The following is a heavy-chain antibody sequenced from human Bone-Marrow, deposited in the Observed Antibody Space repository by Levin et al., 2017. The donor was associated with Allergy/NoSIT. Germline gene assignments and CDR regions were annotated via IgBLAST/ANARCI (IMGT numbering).Heavy chain of an antibody. J-gene: IGHJ4*02. CDR2: IDWDGDK. D-gene: IGHD3-10*01. V-gene: IGHV2-70*01. Sequence: SGPTLVKPSQTLTLTCTFSGFSLSTHKMCVSWIRQPPGKALEWLALIDWDGDKYYTTSLKTRLTVSKDTSRNQVVLTMTNMGTADTATYYCARMRGYYGSGSYSPRLFDYWGQGSPVTVSS. CDR3: ARMRGYYGSGSYSPRLFDY. CDR1: GFSLSTHKMC.